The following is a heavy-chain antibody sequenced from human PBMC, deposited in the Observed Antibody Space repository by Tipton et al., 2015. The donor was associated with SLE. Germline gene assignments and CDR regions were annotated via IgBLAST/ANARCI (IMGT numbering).Heavy chain of an antibody. J-gene: IGHJ2*01. V-gene: IGHV3-23*01. D-gene: IGHD4-17*01. CDR2: ISGSGGAT. CDR3: PNSFGDYQSYWFFDV. Sequence: SLRLSCAASGFTFSNYAMSWVRQAPGKGLEWVSLISGSGGATYYADSVKGRFTSSRDNSKNTLFLQMNSLRAEDTAIYYCPNSFGDYQSYWFFDVWGRGTLVTVSS. CDR1: GFTFSNYA.